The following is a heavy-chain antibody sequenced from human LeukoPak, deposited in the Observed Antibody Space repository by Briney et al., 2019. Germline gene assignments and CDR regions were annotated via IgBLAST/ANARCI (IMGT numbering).Heavy chain of an antibody. V-gene: IGHV3-7*01. Sequence: GGSLRLSCAASGFTFSSYAMSWVRQAPGKGLEWVANIKQDGSEKYYVDSVKGRFTISRDNAKNSLYLQMNSLRAEDTAVYYCARDSSGWYGIQFDYWGQGTLVTVSS. D-gene: IGHD6-19*01. CDR1: GFTFSSYA. CDR2: IKQDGSEK. CDR3: ARDSSGWYGIQFDY. J-gene: IGHJ4*02.